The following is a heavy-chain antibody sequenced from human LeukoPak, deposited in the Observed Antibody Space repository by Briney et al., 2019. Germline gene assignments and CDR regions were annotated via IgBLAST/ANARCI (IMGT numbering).Heavy chain of an antibody. Sequence: ASVKVSCKASENTFTNYYMHWVRQAPGQGLEWLGIINPNGDRTNYAQTFQGRVTMTRDTSTTTVYMELSSLRSEDTAVYYCARVMSTRVTPISYAFDVWGQGTMVTVSS. CDR3: ARVMSTRVTPISYAFDV. D-gene: IGHD4-23*01. CDR2: INPNGDRT. V-gene: IGHV1-46*01. J-gene: IGHJ3*01. CDR1: ENTFTNYY.